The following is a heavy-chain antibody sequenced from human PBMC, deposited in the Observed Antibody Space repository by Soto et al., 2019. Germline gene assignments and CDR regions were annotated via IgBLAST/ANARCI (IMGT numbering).Heavy chain of an antibody. J-gene: IGHJ4*02. CDR3: ARDFRDYGGNSDH. V-gene: IGHV3-66*01. CDR1: GFTVSSNY. D-gene: IGHD4-17*01. Sequence: GGSLRLSCAASGFTVSSNYMSWVRQAPGKGLEWVSVIYSGGSTYYADSVKGRFTISRDNSKNTLYLQMNSLRAEDTAVYYCARDFRDYGGNSDHWGQGTLVTVSS. CDR2: IYSGGST.